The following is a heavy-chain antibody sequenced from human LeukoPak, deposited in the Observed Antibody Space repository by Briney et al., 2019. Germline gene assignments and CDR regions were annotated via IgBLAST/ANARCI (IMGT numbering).Heavy chain of an antibody. CDR3: ARACSSPSCYIDY. V-gene: IGHV4-4*07. J-gene: IGHJ4*02. Sequence: PSETLSLTCTVSGGYISSYYWSWIRQPAGKGLEWIGRIYTSGSTNYNPSLKSRVTISVDKSKNQFSLKLSSVTAADTAVYYCARACSSPSCYIDYWGQGTLVTVSS. CDR2: IYTSGST. D-gene: IGHD2-2*02. CDR1: GGYISSYY.